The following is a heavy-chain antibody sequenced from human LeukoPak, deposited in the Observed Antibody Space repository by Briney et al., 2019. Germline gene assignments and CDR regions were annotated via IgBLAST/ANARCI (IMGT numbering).Heavy chain of an antibody. J-gene: IGHJ6*03. CDR1: GFTFSSYG. D-gene: IGHD6-6*01. CDR2: ISSSSSYI. CDR3: ARDAYSSSSDDYYYYYMDV. Sequence: PGRSLRLSCAPSGFTFSSYGMHWVRQAPGKGLEWVSSISSSSSYIYYADSVKGRFTISRDNAKNSLYLQMNSLRAEDTAVYYCARDAYSSSSDDYYYYYMDVWGKGTTVTVSS. V-gene: IGHV3-21*01.